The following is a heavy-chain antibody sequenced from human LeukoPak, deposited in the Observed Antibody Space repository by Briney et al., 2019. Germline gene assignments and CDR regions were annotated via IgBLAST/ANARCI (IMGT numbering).Heavy chain of an antibody. CDR1: GFTFDDYA. CDR2: ISWNSGSI. Sequence: GGSLRLSCAASGFTFDDYAMHWVRQAPGKGLEWVSGISWNSGSIGYADSVKGRFTISRDNAKNSLYLQMNSLRAEDTAVYYCARDQGGVGYWGQGTLVTVSS. J-gene: IGHJ4*02. V-gene: IGHV3-9*01. CDR3: ARDQGGVGY. D-gene: IGHD3-16*01.